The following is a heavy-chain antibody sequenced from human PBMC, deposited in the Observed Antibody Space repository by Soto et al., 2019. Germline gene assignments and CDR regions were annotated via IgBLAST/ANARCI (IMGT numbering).Heavy chain of an antibody. V-gene: IGHV3-48*01. CDR2: ISSSSSTI. Sequence: EVQLVESGGGLVQPGGSLRPSCAASGFTFSSYSMNWVRQAPGKGLEWVSYISSSSSTIYYADSVKGRFTISRDNAKNSLYLQMNSLRAEDTAVYYCARADSGYAHGYYYYGMDVWGQGTTVTVSS. J-gene: IGHJ6*02. CDR3: ARADSGYAHGYYYYGMDV. CDR1: GFTFSSYS. D-gene: IGHD5-12*01.